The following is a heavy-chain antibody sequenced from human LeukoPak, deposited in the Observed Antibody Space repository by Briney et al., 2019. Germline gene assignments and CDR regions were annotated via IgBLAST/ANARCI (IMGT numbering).Heavy chain of an antibody. CDR2: IYYSGST. D-gene: IGHD3-10*01. J-gene: IGHJ3*02. V-gene: IGHV4-31*03. Sequence: PSETLSLTCTVSGGSISSGGYYWSWIRQHPGKGLESIGYIYYSGSTYCNPSLKSRVTISVDTSKNQFSLKLSSVTAADTAVYYCAREHGVLLWFGELWGAFDIWGQGTMVTVSS. CDR3: AREHGVLLWFGELWGAFDI. CDR1: GGSISSGGYY.